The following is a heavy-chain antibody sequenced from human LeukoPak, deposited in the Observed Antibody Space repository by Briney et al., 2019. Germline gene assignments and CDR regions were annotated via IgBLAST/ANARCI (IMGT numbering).Heavy chain of an antibody. CDR1: GFTFSSYG. CDR3: ARAGDYYFHY. J-gene: IGHJ4*02. V-gene: IGHV3-7*01. CDR2: INQDGSQK. Sequence: GGSLRLSCAASGFTFSSYGMSWVRQAPGKGLEWVALINQDGSQKKYVDSLEGRFSLSRDNAKNSLYLQMNSLRAEDTAIYYCARAGDYYFHYWGQGTLVTVSS. D-gene: IGHD4-17*01.